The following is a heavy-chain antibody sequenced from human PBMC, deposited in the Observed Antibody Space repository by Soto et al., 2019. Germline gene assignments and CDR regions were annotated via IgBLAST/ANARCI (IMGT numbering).Heavy chain of an antibody. CDR3: ARDLHSGYDGYYYYGMDV. CDR2: INPNSGGT. Sequence: ASVKVSCKASGYTFTGYYMHWVRQAPGQGLEWMGWINPNSGGTNYAQKFQGWVTMTRDTSISTAYMELSRLRSDDTAVYYCARDLHSGYDGYYYYGMDVWGQGTTVTVSS. D-gene: IGHD5-12*01. V-gene: IGHV1-2*04. CDR1: GYTFTGYY. J-gene: IGHJ6*02.